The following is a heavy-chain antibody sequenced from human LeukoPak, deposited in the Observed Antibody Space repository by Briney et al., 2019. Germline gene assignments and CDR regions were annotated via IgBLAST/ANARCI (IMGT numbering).Heavy chain of an antibody. Sequence: SETLSLTCTVSGGSISSSSYYWGWIRQPPGKGLEWIGSIYYSGSTYYNPSLKSRVTISVDTSKNQFSLKLSSVTAADTAVYYCARVISNGYTIWYFDLWGRGTLVTVSS. D-gene: IGHD3-22*01. J-gene: IGHJ2*01. CDR2: IYYSGST. CDR1: GGSISSSSYY. V-gene: IGHV4-39*07. CDR3: ARVISNGYTIWYFDL.